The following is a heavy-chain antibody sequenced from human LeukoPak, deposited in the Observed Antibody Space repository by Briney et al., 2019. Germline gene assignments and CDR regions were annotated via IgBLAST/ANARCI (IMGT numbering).Heavy chain of an antibody. CDR1: GFTFSDYW. V-gene: IGHV3-7*01. CDR2: IKQDGSDR. CDR3: ARLYCGVGICYSYYMDV. J-gene: IGHJ6*03. Sequence: GGSLRLSCTASGFTFSDYWMIWVRQVLGKGLQWVADIKQDGSDRFYVDSVKGRFTISRDNAKNSVYLQMNSPRAEDTAVYYCARLYCGVGICYSYYMDVWGKGTTVTVSS. D-gene: IGHD2-21*01.